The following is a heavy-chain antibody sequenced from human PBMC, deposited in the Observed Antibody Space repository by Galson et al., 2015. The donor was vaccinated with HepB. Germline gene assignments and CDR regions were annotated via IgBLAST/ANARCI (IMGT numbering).Heavy chain of an antibody. CDR1: GYKFTNYN. J-gene: IGHJ6*02. V-gene: IGHV1-46*03. CDR3: SRFDYYFGLDV. Sequence: SVKVSCKASGYKFTNYNIHWIRQAPGQGLEWMARINPRGGDTTFSQTFRDRVTATSETSTSTVYMEMNSLTSEDAAVYYCSRFDYYFGLDVWGQGTTVIVSS. CDR2: INPRGGDT.